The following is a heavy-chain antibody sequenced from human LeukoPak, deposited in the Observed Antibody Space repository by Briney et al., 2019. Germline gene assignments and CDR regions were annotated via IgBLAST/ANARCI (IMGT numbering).Heavy chain of an antibody. D-gene: IGHD2-21*02. CDR1: GFTVSSNY. CDR2: IYSGGST. Sequence: GGSLRLSCAASGFTVSSNYMSWVRQAPGKGLEWVAVIYSGGSTYYADSVKGRFTISRDNSKNTLYLQMNSLRAEDTAVYYCARDLEHCGGVCYTHWGQGTLVTVSS. CDR3: ARDLEHCGGVCYTH. V-gene: IGHV3-53*01. J-gene: IGHJ4*02.